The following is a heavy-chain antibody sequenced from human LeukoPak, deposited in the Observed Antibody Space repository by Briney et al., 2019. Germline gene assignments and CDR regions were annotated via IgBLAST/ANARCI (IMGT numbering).Heavy chain of an antibody. D-gene: IGHD3-3*01. V-gene: IGHV3-23*01. Sequence: GSLRLSCAASGFTFSSYAMSWVRQAPGKGLEWVSAISGSGGSTYYADSVKGRFTISRDNSKNTLYLQMNSLRAEDTAVYYCAKPIGTIFGVVIGHLPQIDIWGQGTMVTVSS. CDR3: AKPIGTIFGVVIGHLPQIDI. CDR1: GFTFSSYA. CDR2: ISGSGGST. J-gene: IGHJ3*02.